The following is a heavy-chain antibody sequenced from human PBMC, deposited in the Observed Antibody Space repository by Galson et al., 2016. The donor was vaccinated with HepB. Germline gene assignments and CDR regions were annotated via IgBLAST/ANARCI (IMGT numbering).Heavy chain of an antibody. CDR1: GFRFGTYA. V-gene: IGHV3-30*04. Sequence: SLRLSCAASGFRFGTYAMHWVRQAPGTGLEWVAGISNDGNNKYYIDAAEGRFTISSDNLRNTLYLQLSSLRAEDTGVYYCARVGGAAWIQLWFDNWGHGTVVTVSP. CDR3: ARVGGAAWIQLWFDN. CDR2: ISNDGNNK. J-gene: IGHJ4*01. D-gene: IGHD5-18*01.